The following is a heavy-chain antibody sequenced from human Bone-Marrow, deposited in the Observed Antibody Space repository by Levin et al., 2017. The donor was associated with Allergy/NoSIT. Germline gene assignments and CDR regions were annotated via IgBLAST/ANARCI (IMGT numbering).Heavy chain of an antibody. CDR3: ARDTIAAAGTGFDY. D-gene: IGHD6-13*01. CDR1: GFTFSSYW. Sequence: TGGSLRLSCAASGFTFSSYWMSWVRQAPGKGLEWVANIKQDGSEKYYVDSVKGRFTISRDNAKNSLYLQMNSLRAEDTAVYYCARDTIAAAGTGFDYWGQGTLVTVSS. J-gene: IGHJ4*02. CDR2: IKQDGSEK. V-gene: IGHV3-7*01.